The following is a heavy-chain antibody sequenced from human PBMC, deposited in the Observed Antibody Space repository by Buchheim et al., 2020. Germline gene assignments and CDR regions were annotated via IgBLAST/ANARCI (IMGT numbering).Heavy chain of an antibody. CDR2: VYYSGST. V-gene: IGHV4-39*01. J-gene: IGHJ4*02. Sequence: QLQLQESGPGLVKPSETLSLACTVSGGSISSSNYYWGWIRQPPGKGLEWIGNVYYSGSTYYNPSLKSRVTVSIDTSKHQFSLNLDSVTAADTAVYYCASKVYGGPFDYWGQG. CDR1: GGSISSSNYY. D-gene: IGHD4-23*01. CDR3: ASKVYGGPFDY.